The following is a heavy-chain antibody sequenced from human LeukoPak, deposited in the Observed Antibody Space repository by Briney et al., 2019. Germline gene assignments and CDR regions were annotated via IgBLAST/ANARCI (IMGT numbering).Heavy chain of an antibody. J-gene: IGHJ5*02. CDR1: GFPFSNHA. CDR2: ISNGNT. Sequence: GGSLRLSCAASGFPFSNHAMSWVRQPPGKGLEWVSAISNGNTYYADSVRGRFTISRDDSRNMVYLQMNSLRDEDTALYYCVREAGYCASVCLKTNWFDPWGQGTLVTVSS. D-gene: IGHD2-21*02. CDR3: VREAGYCASVCLKTNWFDP. V-gene: IGHV3-23*01.